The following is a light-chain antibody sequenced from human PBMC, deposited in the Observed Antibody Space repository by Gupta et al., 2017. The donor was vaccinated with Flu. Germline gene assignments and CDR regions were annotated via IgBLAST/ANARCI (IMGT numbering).Light chain of an antibody. V-gene: IGKV1-39*01. J-gene: IGKJ5*01. Sequence: DIQMTQSPSSLSASVGDRITITCRASQSVSSYLNWFHQKPGKAPKLLINFASGLQSGVPSRFSGSGFGTDFTLTISSLQPEDFGTNYCQQSYTVTLTFGQGTRLEIK. CDR1: QSVSSY. CDR3: QQSYTVTLT. CDR2: FAS.